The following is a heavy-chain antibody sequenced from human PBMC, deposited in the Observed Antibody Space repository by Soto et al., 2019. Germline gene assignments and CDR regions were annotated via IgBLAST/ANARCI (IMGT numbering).Heavy chain of an antibody. Sequence: QVQVVQSGAEVKKPGSSVKISCKASGRIFSSFPTSWVRQVPGQGLEWMGGVISASGSVTYAPKFQGRVTMTAVNSAGIGYMELTSQTSEDTAIYYCARVGSRDAYNYVLDQWGPGTMVTVSS. V-gene: IGHV1-69*06. CDR1: GRIFSSFP. CDR2: VISASGSV. D-gene: IGHD5-18*01. J-gene: IGHJ1*01. CDR3: ARVGSRDAYNYVLDQ.